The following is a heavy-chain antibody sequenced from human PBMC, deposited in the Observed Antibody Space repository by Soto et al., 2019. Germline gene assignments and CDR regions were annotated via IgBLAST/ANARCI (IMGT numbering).Heavy chain of an antibody. V-gene: IGHV4-59*08. D-gene: IGHD2-2*01. CDR2: FYYSGST. Sequence: QVQLQESGPGLVKPSETLSLTCTVSGGSISGYYWSWIRQPPGKGLEWIGYFYYSGSTDSNPSLTSRVTIPVATSKNQFSLKLSYVTAADTAVYYCAGHSTIYRKSLDCWGQGTLVTVSS. CDR1: GGSISGYY. J-gene: IGHJ4*02. CDR3: AGHSTIYRKSLDC.